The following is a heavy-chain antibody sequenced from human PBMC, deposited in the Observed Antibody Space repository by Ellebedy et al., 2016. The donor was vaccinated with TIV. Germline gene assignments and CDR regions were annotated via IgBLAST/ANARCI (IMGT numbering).Heavy chain of an antibody. CDR3: ARDHYSTVVTLDDY. D-gene: IGHD4-23*01. Sequence: GRSLRLSXAASGFTFSSYGMHWVRQAPGKGLEWVAVISYDGSNKYYADSVKGRFTISRDNSKNTLYLQMNSLRAEDTAVYYCARDHYSTVVTLDDYWGQGTLVTVSS. CDR2: ISYDGSNK. J-gene: IGHJ4*02. CDR1: GFTFSSYG. V-gene: IGHV3-30*03.